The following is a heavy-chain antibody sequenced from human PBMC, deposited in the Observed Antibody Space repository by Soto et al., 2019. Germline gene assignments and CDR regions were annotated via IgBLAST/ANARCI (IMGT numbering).Heavy chain of an antibody. CDR1: GASISSGGHY. CDR3: ARVACSSSSCYRHDY. D-gene: IGHD2-2*01. J-gene: IGHJ4*02. V-gene: IGHV4-31*03. CDR2: IYYSGNI. Sequence: QVQLQESGPGLVKPSQTLSLTCTVSGASISSGGHYWSWIRQHPGKGLEWTGYIYYSGNIHYNPSLKSRVTISADTSKNQFSLKLNSVTAADTAVYYCARVACSSSSCYRHDYWGQGTLVTVSS.